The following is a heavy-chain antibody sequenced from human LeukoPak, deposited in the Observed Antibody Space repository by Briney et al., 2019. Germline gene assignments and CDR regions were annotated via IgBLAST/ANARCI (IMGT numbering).Heavy chain of an antibody. CDR2: IKSKTDGGTT. J-gene: IGHJ3*02. CDR3: TTGRGDYGDYPDAFDI. V-gene: IGHV3-15*01. D-gene: IGHD4-17*01. Sequence: GGSLRLSCAASGFTFSNAWMSWVRQAPGKGLEWVGRIKSKTDGGTTDYAAPVKGRFTISRDDSKNTLYLQMNSLKTEDTAVYYCTTGRGDYGDYPDAFDIWGQGTMVTVSS. CDR1: GFTFSNAW.